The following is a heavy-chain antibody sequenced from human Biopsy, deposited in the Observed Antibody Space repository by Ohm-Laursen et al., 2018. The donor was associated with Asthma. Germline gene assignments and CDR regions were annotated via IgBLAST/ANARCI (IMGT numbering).Heavy chain of an antibody. Sequence: SQTLSLTCTVSGDSISSYHWSWIRQPPGKGLEWIGYVFYGGATNYNPSLKSRVTISVDTSKNQFFLRLSSVTAADTAVYYCARGVAYGGDSYAEYFQHWGQGTLVTVSS. CDR1: GDSISSYH. CDR2: VFYGGAT. CDR3: ARGVAYGGDSYAEYFQH. V-gene: IGHV4-59*01. D-gene: IGHD4-23*01. J-gene: IGHJ1*01.